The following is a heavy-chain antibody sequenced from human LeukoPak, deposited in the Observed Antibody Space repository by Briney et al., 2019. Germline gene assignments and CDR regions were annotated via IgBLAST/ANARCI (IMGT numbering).Heavy chain of an antibody. CDR3: ARGVHTDYGGNSGSFDY. CDR1: GYTFTSYG. V-gene: IGHV1-2*04. CDR2: INPNSGGT. Sequence: ASVKVSCKASGYTFTSYGISWVRQAPGQGLEWMGWINPNSGGTNYAQKFQGWVTMTRDTSISTAYMELSRLRSDDTAVYYCARGVHTDYGGNSGSFDYWGQGTLVTVSS. D-gene: IGHD4-23*01. J-gene: IGHJ4*02.